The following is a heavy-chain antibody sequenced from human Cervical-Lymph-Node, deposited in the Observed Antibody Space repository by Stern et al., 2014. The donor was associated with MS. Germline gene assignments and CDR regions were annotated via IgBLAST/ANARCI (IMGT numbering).Heavy chain of an antibody. CDR3: ARLHDYGDYVGLNYYYGMDV. V-gene: IGHV5-51*01. CDR2: IYPGDSDN. J-gene: IGHJ6*02. CDR1: GYSFTSYW. D-gene: IGHD4-17*01. Sequence: EVQLVESGAEVKKPGESLKISCKGSGYSFTSYWIGWVRQMPGKGLEWMGIIYPGDSDNRYSPSFQGQVTISANKSISTAYLQWSSLKASDTAMYYCARLHDYGDYVGLNYYYGMDVWGQGTTVTVSS.